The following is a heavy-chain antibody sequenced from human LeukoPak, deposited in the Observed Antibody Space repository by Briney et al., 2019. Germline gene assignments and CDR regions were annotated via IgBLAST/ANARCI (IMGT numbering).Heavy chain of an antibody. CDR3: ARDTRHRYCSSASCYRGWFDP. CDR2: IIPIFGTA. D-gene: IGHD2-2*01. J-gene: IGHJ5*02. Sequence: SVKVSRKASGGTFSSYAISWVRQAPGQGLEWMGGIIPIFGTANYAQKFQGRVTITADESTSTAYMELSSLRSEDTAVYYCARDTRHRYCSSASCYRGWFDPWGQGTLVTVSS. CDR1: GGTFSSYA. V-gene: IGHV1-69*01.